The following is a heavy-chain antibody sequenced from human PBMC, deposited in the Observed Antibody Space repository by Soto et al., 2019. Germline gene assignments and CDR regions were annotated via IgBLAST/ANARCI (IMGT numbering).Heavy chain of an antibody. CDR1: GGTFSSYA. CDR2: IIPIFGTA. V-gene: IGHV1-69*06. Sequence: ASVKVSCKASGGTFSSYAISWVRQAPGQGIEWLGGIIPIFGTANYAQKFQDRVTITADKSTSTAYMALSSLRSEDTAVYYCASSVYGDACYIWGQGTMVTV. D-gene: IGHD3-16*02. J-gene: IGHJ3*02. CDR3: ASSVYGDACYI.